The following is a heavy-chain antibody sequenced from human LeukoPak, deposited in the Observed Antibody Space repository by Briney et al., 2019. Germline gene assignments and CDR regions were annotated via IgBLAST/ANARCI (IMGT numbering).Heavy chain of an antibody. CDR2: IIPIFGTA. D-gene: IGHD3-10*01. CDR3: ARGQVLLWFGELVKKIPVSYYYIDV. Sequence: SVKVSCKASGGTFSSYAISWVRQAPGQGPEWMGGIIPIFGTANYAQKFQGRVTITTDESTSTAYMELSSLRFEDTAVYYCARGQVLLWFGELVKKIPVSYYYIDVWGKGTTVTVSS. J-gene: IGHJ6*03. V-gene: IGHV1-69*05. CDR1: GGTFSSYA.